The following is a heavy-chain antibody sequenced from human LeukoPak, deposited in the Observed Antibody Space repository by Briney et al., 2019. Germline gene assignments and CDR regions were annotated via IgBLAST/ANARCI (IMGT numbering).Heavy chain of an antibody. D-gene: IGHD3-10*01. Sequence: GGSLRLSCAASGFTFSCYSMNWVRQAPGKGLEWVSSISSSSSYIYYADSVKGRFTISRDNAKNSLYLQMNSLRAEDTAVYYCAREHGSGKIDFDYWGQGTLVTVSS. CDR3: AREHGSGKIDFDY. CDR2: ISSSSSYI. V-gene: IGHV3-21*01. J-gene: IGHJ4*02. CDR1: GFTFSCYS.